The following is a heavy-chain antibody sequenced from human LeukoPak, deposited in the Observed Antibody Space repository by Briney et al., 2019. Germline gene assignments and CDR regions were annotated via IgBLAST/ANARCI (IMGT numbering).Heavy chain of an antibody. J-gene: IGHJ4*02. CDR1: GFTFNNYA. V-gene: IGHV3-23*01. CDR2: FSGSGDST. CDR3: AKEKWFGELMNPDY. Sequence: GGSLRLSCAASGFTFNNYAMRWVRQAPGKGLEGVLSFSGSGDSTYYAASVKGQFTISRDNSKNTVYLQMNSLREEDTAVYYCAKEKWFGELMNPDYWGQGTLVTVSS. D-gene: IGHD3-10*01.